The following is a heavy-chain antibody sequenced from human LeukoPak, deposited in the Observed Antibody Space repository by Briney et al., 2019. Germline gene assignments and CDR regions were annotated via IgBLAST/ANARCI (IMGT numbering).Heavy chain of an antibody. V-gene: IGHV3-23*01. CDR2: ISGSGGST. CDR3: ARGFRAFDI. Sequence: PGGSLRLSCAASGFTFSSQTMSWVRQAPGKGLEWVSAISGSGGSTYYADSVKGRFTISRDNSKNTLYLQMNSLRAEDTAVYYCARGFRAFDIWGQGTMVTVSS. CDR1: GFTFSSQT. J-gene: IGHJ3*02. D-gene: IGHD2/OR15-2a*01.